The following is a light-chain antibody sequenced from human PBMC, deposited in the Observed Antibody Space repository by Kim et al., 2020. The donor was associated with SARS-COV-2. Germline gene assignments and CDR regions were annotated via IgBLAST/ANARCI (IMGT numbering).Light chain of an antibody. CDR3: QTWGTGSWV. J-gene: IGLJ3*02. CDR1: RGHSSYA. Sequence: ASGRLTCTLSRGHSSYAIAWHQQQPEKGPRYLMKLNSDGSHSKGDGIPDRFSGSSSGAERYLTISSLQSEDEADYYCQTWGTGSWVFGGGTQLTVL. CDR2: LNSDGSH. V-gene: IGLV4-69*01.